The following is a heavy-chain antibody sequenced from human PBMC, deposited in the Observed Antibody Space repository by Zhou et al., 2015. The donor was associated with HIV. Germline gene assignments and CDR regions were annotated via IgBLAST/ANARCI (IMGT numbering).Heavy chain of an antibody. J-gene: IGHJ3*01. D-gene: IGHD2-2*01. Sequence: ELQLVESGGRPGQAWGGSLRLSCAASGFTFNTYNMNWVRQAPGKGLEYVSSISGRSTYTYYADSVKGRFTISRDNAKNSLYLQMNSLRVEDTAVYYCARGDSVVLPALRLGLDVWGQGTMVTVGS. CDR1: GFTFNTYN. CDR3: ARGDSVVLPALRLGLDV. CDR2: ISGRSTYT. V-gene: IGHV3-21*01.